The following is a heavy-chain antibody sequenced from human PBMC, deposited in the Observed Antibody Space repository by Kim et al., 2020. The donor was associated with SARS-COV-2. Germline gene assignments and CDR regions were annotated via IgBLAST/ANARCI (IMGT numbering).Heavy chain of an antibody. V-gene: IGHV3-33*01. D-gene: IGHD5-18*01. CDR2: K. J-gene: IGHJ4*02. CDR3: ARTPDGWIQLD. Sequence: KYYADSVKGRFTISRDNSKNTLYLQMNSLRAEDTAVYYCARTPDGWIQLDWGQGTLVTVSS.